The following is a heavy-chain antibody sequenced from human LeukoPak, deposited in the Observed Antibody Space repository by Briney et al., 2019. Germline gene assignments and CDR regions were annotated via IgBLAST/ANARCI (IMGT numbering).Heavy chain of an antibody. CDR2: ITNGGSTI. J-gene: IGHJ4*02. V-gene: IGHV3-11*01. CDR3: AKADYGDHDY. Sequence: GGSLRLSCAASGFTFSDYNMNWVRQAPGKGLEWVSYITNGGSTIHHADSVKGRFTISRDNSKNTLYLQMNSLRAEDTAVYYCAKADYGDHDYWGQGTLVTVSS. D-gene: IGHD4-17*01. CDR1: GFTFSDYN.